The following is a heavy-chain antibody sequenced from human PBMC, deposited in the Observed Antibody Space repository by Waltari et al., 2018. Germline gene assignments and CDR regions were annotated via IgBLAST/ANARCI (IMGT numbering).Heavy chain of an antibody. J-gene: IGHJ4*02. D-gene: IGHD6-13*01. CDR1: GGSFSGYY. CDR3: ARGRSDSSSWYFDY. V-gene: IGHV4-34*01. CDR2: INHSGST. Sequence: VQLQQWGAGLLKPSETLSLTCAVYGGSFSGYYWSWIRQPTGKGLEWIGEINHSGSTNYNPSLKSRVTISVDTSKNQFSLKLSSVTAADTAVYYCARGRSDSSSWYFDYWGQGTLVTVSS.